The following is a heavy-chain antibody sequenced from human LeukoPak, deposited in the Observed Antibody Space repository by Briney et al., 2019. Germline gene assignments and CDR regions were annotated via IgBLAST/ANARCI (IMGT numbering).Heavy chain of an antibody. V-gene: IGHV3-53*04. J-gene: IGHJ4*02. D-gene: IGHD4-11*01. CDR1: GFTVSSNY. Sequence: PGGSLRLSCAASGFTVSSNYMSWVRQAPGKGPEWASVIYSGGSTYYADSVKGRFTISRHNSKNTLYLQMNSLRAEDTAVYYCARALHSNYVYWGQGTLVTVSS. CDR2: IYSGGST. CDR3: ARALHSNYVY.